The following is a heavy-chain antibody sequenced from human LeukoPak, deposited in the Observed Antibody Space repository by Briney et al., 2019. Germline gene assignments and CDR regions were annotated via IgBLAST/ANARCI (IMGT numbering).Heavy chain of an antibody. CDR1: GYTFTSYD. CDR2: MNPNSGNT. CDR3: ARVNDYGDNYPDY. J-gene: IGHJ4*02. V-gene: IGHV1-8*01. Sequence: ASVKVSCKAPGYTFTSYDINWVRQATGQGPEWMGWMNPNSGNTGYAQKFQGRVTMTRNTSISTAYMELSSLRSEDTAVYYCARVNDYGDNYPDYWGQGTLVTVSS. D-gene: IGHD4-17*01.